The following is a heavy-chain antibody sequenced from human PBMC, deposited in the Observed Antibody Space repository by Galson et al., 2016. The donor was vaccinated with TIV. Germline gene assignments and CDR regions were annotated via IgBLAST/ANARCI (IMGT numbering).Heavy chain of an antibody. CDR1: GGTFYNYA. J-gene: IGHJ6*02. D-gene: IGHD5-18*01. CDR3: ARDLNSAMDPYYYDYGMDV. Sequence: VSCKASGGTFYNYAFTWVRQAPGQGLEWMGGLVPLLGSTNYAQRLQGRVTLTAGETTSTVYMELTSLRSDYTAVYYCARDLNSAMDPYYYDYGMDVWGQGTTGTVS. V-gene: IGHV1-69*01. CDR2: LVPLLGST.